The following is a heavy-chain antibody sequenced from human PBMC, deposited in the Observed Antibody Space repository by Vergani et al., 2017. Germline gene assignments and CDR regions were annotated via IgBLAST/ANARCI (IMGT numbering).Heavy chain of an antibody. J-gene: IGHJ6*03. D-gene: IGHD5-18*01. CDR1: GFTFSSYW. V-gene: IGHV3-7*01. Sequence: EVQLVESGGGLVQPGGSLRLSCAASGFTFSSYWMSWVRQAPGKGLEWVANIKQDGSEKYYVDSVKGRFTISRDNAKNSLYLQMNSLRAEDTAVYYCARVAGYSYGFYYYMDVWGKGTTVTVSS. CDR2: IKQDGSEK. CDR3: ARVAGYSYGFYYYMDV.